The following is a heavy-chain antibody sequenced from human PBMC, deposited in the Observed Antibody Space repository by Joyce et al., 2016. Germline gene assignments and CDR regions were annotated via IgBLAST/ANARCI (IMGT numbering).Heavy chain of an antibody. D-gene: IGHD1-14*01. V-gene: IGHV3-74*01. J-gene: IGHJ3*02. CDR3: ARSGGWAFDI. Sequence: EVQLVQSGGGLVQPGGSLRLSCAASGFTLSTYWMHWFRQAPGKGLVWVSRMNTDGSTTTYAASVEDRFTISRDNAKNTLYLQLNSLRVDDTAVYFCARSGGWAFDICGQGTMVTVSS. CDR1: GFTLSTYW. CDR2: MNTDGSTT.